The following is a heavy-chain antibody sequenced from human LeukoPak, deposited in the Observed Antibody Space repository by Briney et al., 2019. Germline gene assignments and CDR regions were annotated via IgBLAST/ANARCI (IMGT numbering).Heavy chain of an antibody. CDR1: GGSISSSSYY. J-gene: IGHJ4*02. CDR2: IYYSGST. D-gene: IGHD3-22*01. Sequence: TSETLSLTCTVSGGSISSSSYYWGWIRQPPGKGLEWIGSIYYSGSTYYNPSLKSRVTISVDTSKNQLSLKLSSVTAADTAVYYCARTYYYDSSGPIDYWGQGTLVTVSS. V-gene: IGHV4-39*07. CDR3: ARTYYYDSSGPIDY.